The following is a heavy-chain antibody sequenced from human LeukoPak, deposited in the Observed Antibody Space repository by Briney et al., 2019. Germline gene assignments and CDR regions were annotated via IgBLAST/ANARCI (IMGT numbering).Heavy chain of an antibody. CDR3: ATTYCTDGVCL. CDR2: ISRGGAII. J-gene: IGHJ4*02. V-gene: IGHV3-48*03. CDR1: GFTLSTYE. D-gene: IGHD2-8*01. Sequence: GGSLRLSCAASGFTLSTYEMNWVRQARGKGEEWVSYISRGGAIIYYADCVKGGFTISRDKDKNSLYLQMNSLRAEDTAVYYCATTYCTDGVCLWGQGTLVTVSS.